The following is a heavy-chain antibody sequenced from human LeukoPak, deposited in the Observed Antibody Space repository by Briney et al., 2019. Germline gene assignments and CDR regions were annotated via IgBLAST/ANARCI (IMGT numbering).Heavy chain of an antibody. J-gene: IGHJ4*01. CDR2: INTDGSIT. D-gene: IGHD2-15*01. Sequence: GGSLRLSCAPSGFIFSTSWMHWVRQAPGKGLVWVSRINTDGSITTYADSVKGRFTISRDNAENTVYLQMNSLRAEDTAVYYCVRSLGAYSYWGHGTLVTVSS. CDR3: VRSLGAYSY. CDR1: GFIFSTSW. V-gene: IGHV3-74*01.